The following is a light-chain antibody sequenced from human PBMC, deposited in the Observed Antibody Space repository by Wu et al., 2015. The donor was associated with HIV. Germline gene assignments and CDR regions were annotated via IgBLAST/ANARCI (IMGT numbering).Light chain of an antibody. CDR3: QQYGTSPST. Sequence: VLTQSPGTLSLSPGEGATLSCRASQSVRSSHLAWYQQKPGQAPRLIIYAASTRATGIPDRFSGSGSGTDFTLTISRLEPEDFAVFYCQQYGTSPSTFGQGTMLELK. CDR2: AAS. J-gene: IGKJ2*01. V-gene: IGKV3-20*01. CDR1: QSVRSSH.